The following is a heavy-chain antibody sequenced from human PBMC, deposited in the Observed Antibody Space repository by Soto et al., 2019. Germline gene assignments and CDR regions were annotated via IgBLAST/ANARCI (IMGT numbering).Heavy chain of an antibody. D-gene: IGHD3-10*01. Sequence: PGGSLRLSCETSGFTFSSYGMHWIRQAPGKGLEWVSHISSSGSTIYYADSVKGRFTISRDNAKNSLYLQMNSLRAEDTAVYYCARVSAGIYFEYWGQGTLVTVSS. V-gene: IGHV3-48*03. CDR3: ARVSAGIYFEY. CDR2: ISSSGSTI. CDR1: GFTFSSYG. J-gene: IGHJ4*02.